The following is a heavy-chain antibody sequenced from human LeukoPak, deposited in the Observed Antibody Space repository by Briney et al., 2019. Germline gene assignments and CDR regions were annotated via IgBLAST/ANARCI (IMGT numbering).Heavy chain of an antibody. CDR3: ASTPVVPDIGG. V-gene: IGHV3-48*03. Sequence: GGSLRLSCAAPGFTFSSYEMNWVRQAPGKGLEWVSYISSSGSTIYYADSVKGRFTISRDNAKNSLYLQMNSLRAEDTAVYYCASTPVVPDIGGWGQGTLVTVSS. CDR2: ISSSGSTI. D-gene: IGHD2-15*01. J-gene: IGHJ4*02. CDR1: GFTFSSYE.